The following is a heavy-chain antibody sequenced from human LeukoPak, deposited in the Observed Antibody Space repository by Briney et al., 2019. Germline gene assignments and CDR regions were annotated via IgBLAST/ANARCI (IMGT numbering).Heavy chain of an antibody. CDR2: ITPKSGGT. J-gene: IGHJ4*02. CDR3: AEGIYRNSH. D-gene: IGHD1-14*01. CDR1: GYTFTTYY. V-gene: IGHV1-2*02. Sequence: GASVKVSCKASGYTFTTYYMHWVRQAPGQGLEWMGWITPKSGGTSYAQKFQGRVSMTRDTSISTAYMELSRLTSDDTAVYYCAEGIYRNSHWGQGTLVTVSS.